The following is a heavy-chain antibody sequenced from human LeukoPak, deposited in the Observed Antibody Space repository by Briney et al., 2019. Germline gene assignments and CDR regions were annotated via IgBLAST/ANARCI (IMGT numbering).Heavy chain of an antibody. CDR1: GGSISSYY. V-gene: IGHV4-59*01. J-gene: IGHJ3*02. CDR2: IYYSGST. CDR3: ARGEDAFDI. D-gene: IGHD1-26*01. Sequence: PSETLSLTCTFSGGSISSYYWSWIRQPPGKGLEWIGYIYYSGSTNYNPSLKSRVTISVDTSKNQFSLKLSSVTAADTAVYYRARGEDAFDIWGQGTMVTVSS.